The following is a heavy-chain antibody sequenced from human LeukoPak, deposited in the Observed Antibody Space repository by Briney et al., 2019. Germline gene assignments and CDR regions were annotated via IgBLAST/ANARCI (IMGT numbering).Heavy chain of an antibody. Sequence: GASVNVSRKASGGTFSSYAISWVRQAPGQGLEWMGGIIPIFGTANYAQKFQGRVTITTDESTSTAYMELSSLRSEDTAVYYCASSRPTYDSSGYYVRAFDIWGQGTMVTVSS. V-gene: IGHV1-69*05. CDR3: ASSRPTYDSSGYYVRAFDI. D-gene: IGHD3-22*01. J-gene: IGHJ3*02. CDR1: GGTFSSYA. CDR2: IIPIFGTA.